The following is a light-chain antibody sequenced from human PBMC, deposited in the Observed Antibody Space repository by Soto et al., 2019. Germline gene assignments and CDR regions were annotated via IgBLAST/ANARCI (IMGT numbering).Light chain of an antibody. CDR2: EVS. Sequence: QSALTQPASVSGSPGQSITISCTGTSSDVGGHNFVSWYQHHPGKAPKLMIYEVSKRPSGVPDRFSGSKSGNTASLTVSGLQAEDEADYYCSSYADINNLVFGGGTKLTVL. CDR3: SSYADINNLV. CDR1: SSDVGGHNF. J-gene: IGLJ2*01. V-gene: IGLV2-8*01.